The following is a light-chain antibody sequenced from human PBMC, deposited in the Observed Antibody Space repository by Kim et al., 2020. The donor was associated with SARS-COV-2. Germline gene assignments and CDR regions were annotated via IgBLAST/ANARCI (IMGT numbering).Light chain of an antibody. CDR1: QDITNY. J-gene: IGKJ4*01. V-gene: IGKV1-33*01. CDR2: DAS. Sequence: DIQMTQSPSSLSASVGDRVTITCQASQDITNYLNRYQQTPGKAPKLLIYDASNLETGVPSRFSGSGSGTDFNFTISSLQPEDIATYYCQQYDTLPPFAFGGGTKVDIK. CDR3: QQYDTLPPFA.